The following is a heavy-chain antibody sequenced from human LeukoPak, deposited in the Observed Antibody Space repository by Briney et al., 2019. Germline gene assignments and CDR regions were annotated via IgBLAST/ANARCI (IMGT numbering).Heavy chain of an antibody. CDR1: GFTFSSYW. V-gene: IGHV3-7*05. CDR2: IQQEGSEK. D-gene: IGHD3-10*01. J-gene: IGHJ4*02. Sequence: GGSLRLSCAASGFTFSSYWMSWVRQAPGKGLEWVANIQQEGSEKYYVDSVKGRFTISRDNAKNLLYMQMNSLRAEDTAMYYCVRDGSGWDYWGQGILVTVSS. CDR3: VRDGSGWDY.